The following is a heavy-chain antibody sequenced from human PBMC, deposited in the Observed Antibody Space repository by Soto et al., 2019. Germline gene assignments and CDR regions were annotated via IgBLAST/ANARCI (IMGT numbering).Heavy chain of an antibody. V-gene: IGHV3-7*01. Sequence: PGGSLRLSCAASGFTFSSYWMSWVRQAPGKGLEWVANIKQDGSEKYYVDSVKGRFTISRDNAKNSLYLQMNSLRAEDTAVYYCARVRQQPSWDDYYYYYMDVWGKGTTVTVSS. CDR3: ARVRQQPSWDDYYYYYMDV. J-gene: IGHJ6*03. CDR2: IKQDGSEK. CDR1: GFTFSSYW. D-gene: IGHD6-13*01.